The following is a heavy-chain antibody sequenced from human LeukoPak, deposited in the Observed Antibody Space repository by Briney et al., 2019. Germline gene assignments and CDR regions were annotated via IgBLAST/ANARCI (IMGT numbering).Heavy chain of an antibody. V-gene: IGHV1-18*01. CDR3: ARGEGSYAEIDY. D-gene: IGHD2-2*01. CDR2: ISAYNGNT. J-gene: IGHJ4*02. Sequence: GASVKVSCKASGYTFTSYGISWVRQAPGQGLEWMGWISAYNGNTNYAQKFQGRVTMTRNTSISTAYMELSSLRSEDTAVYYCARGEGSYAEIDYWGQGTLVTVSS. CDR1: GYTFTSYG.